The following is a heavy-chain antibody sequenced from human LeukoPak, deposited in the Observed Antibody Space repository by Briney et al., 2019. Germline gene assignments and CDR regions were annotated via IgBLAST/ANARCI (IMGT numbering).Heavy chain of an antibody. CDR2: MYYSGST. Sequence: SETLSLTCTVPGGSISSSSYYWGWIRQPPGKGLEWIGSMYYSGSTYYNPSLKSRVTISVDTSKNQFSLKLSSVTAADTAAYYCARRGGIIRGVASYYYMDVWGKGTTVTISS. CDR3: ARRGGIIRGVASYYYMDV. V-gene: IGHV4-39*01. D-gene: IGHD3-10*01. CDR1: GGSISSSSYY. J-gene: IGHJ6*03.